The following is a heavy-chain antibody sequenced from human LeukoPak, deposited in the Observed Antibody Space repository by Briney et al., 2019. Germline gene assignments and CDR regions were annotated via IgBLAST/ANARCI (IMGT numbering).Heavy chain of an antibody. CDR3: ARARKPNYDFWSGYYEAYYYYMDV. Sequence: SETLSLTCTVSGGSISSYYWSWIRQPPGKGLEWIGYIYYSGSTNYNPSLKSRVTISVDTSKNQFSLKLSSVTAADTAVYYCARARKPNYDFWSGYYEAYYYYMDVWGKGTTVTVSS. J-gene: IGHJ6*03. CDR2: IYYSGST. V-gene: IGHV4-59*01. CDR1: GGSISSYY. D-gene: IGHD3-3*01.